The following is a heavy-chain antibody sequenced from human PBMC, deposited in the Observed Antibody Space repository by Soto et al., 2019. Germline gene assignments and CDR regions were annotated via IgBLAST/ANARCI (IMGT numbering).Heavy chain of an antibody. CDR1: GGSISSGDYY. J-gene: IGHJ4*02. V-gene: IGHV4-30-4*01. Sequence: SETLSLTCTVSGGSISSGDYYWSWIRQPPGKGLEWIGSIYYSGSTYYNPSLKSRVTISVDTSKNQFSLKRNSVTAADTAVYYCASRHSSPYFDYWGQGTLVTVSS. CDR3: ASRHSSPYFDY. CDR2: IYYSGST. D-gene: IGHD6-13*01.